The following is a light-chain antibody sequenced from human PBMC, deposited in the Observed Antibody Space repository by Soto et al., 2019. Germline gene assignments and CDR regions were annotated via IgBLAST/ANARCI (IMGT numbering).Light chain of an antibody. CDR1: SSDVGGYNY. Sequence: QSALAQPASVSGYPGQSITISCTGRSSDVGGYNYVSWYQQHPGKAPKFMIYEVSRRPPGVSNRFSGSKSGNTASLTVSGLQAEDEDDYYCSSYTTSNTYVFGTGTKVTVL. J-gene: IGLJ1*01. CDR2: EVS. V-gene: IGLV2-14*01. CDR3: SSYTTSNTYV.